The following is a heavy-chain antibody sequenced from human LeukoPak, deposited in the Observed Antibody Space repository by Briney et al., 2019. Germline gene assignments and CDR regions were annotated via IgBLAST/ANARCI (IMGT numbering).Heavy chain of an antibody. Sequence: ASVKVSCKVSGYTLTELSMHWVRQAPGKGLEWMGGFDPEDGETIYAQKFQGRVTMTEDTSTDTAYMELSSLRSEDTAVYYCATVPLGVTTQGYWGQGTLVTVSS. V-gene: IGHV1-24*01. CDR3: ATVPLGVTTQGY. CDR2: FDPEDGET. CDR1: GYTLTELS. D-gene: IGHD4-17*01. J-gene: IGHJ4*02.